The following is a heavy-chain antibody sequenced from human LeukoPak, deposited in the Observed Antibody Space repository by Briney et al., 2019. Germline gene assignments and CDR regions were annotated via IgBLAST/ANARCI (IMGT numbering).Heavy chain of an antibody. Sequence: SETLSLTCAVSGASISSSNYYWGWVRQSPGKGLEWIGNIYSSGNTYYNASLKSRVTISVDMSKNQFSLKLNSVTAADTAVYYCARQRDSSSWYETLDYWGQGTLVTVSS. CDR2: IYSSGNT. CDR3: ARQRDSSSWYETLDY. CDR1: GASISSSNYY. J-gene: IGHJ4*02. V-gene: IGHV4-39*01. D-gene: IGHD6-13*01.